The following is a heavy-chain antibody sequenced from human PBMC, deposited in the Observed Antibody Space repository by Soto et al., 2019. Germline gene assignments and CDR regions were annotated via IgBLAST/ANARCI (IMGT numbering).Heavy chain of an antibody. V-gene: IGHV1-18*01. CDR3: ARYSSSWYANWFDP. J-gene: IGHJ5*02. CDR2: ISAYNGNT. D-gene: IGHD6-13*01. Sequence: ASVKVSCKASGYTFTSYGISWVRQAPGQGLEWMGWISAYNGNTNYAQKLQGRVTMTTDTSTSTAYMELRSLRSDDTAVYYCARYSSSWYANWFDPWGGGTLFTVSS. CDR1: GYTFTSYG.